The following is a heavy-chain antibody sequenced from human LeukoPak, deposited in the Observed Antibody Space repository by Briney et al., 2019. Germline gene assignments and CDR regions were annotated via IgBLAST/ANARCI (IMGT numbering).Heavy chain of an antibody. CDR3: ARGPRFNFDY. CDR1: GGSFSGYY. J-gene: IGHJ4*02. V-gene: IGHV4-34*01. Sequence: PSETLSLTCAVYGGSFSGYYWSWIRQPPGKGLEWIGEINHSGGTNYNPSLKSRVTISVDTSKNQFSLKLSSVTAADTAVYYCARGPRFNFDYWGQGTLVTVSS. CDR2: INHSGGT.